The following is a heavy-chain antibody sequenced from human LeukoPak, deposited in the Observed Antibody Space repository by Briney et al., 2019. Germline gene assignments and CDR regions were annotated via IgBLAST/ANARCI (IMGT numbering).Heavy chain of an antibody. D-gene: IGHD2-2*01. CDR2: ISYDGSNK. CDR3: ARDGGYCSSTSCYQDYYYYYYMDV. J-gene: IGHJ6*03. CDR1: GFTLSSYA. Sequence: PGGSLRLSCAASGFTLSSYAMHWVRQAPGKGLEWVAVISYDGSNKYYADSVKGRFTISRDNSKNTLYLQMNSLRAEDTAVYYCARDGGYCSSTSCYQDYYYYYYMDVWGKGTTVTVSS. V-gene: IGHV3-30*01.